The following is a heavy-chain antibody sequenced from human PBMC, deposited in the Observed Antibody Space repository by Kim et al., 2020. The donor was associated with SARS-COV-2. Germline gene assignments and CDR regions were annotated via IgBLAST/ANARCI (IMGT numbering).Heavy chain of an antibody. CDR3: ARAYYDSSGYYNFDY. V-gene: IGHV5-10-1*01. J-gene: IGHJ4*02. D-gene: IGHD3-22*01. Sequence: PSFQGHVTISADKSISTAYLQWSSLKASDTAMYYCARAYYDSSGYYNFDYWGQGTLVTVSS.